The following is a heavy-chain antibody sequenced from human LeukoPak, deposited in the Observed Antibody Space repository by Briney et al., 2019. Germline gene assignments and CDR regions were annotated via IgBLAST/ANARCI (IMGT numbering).Heavy chain of an antibody. CDR3: ARVAYVWGSYRYDY. V-gene: IGHV3-11*01. CDR2: ISSSGSTI. Sequence: GGSLRLSCAASRFTFSDYYMTWIRQAPGKGLEWVSYISSSGSTIYYADSVKSRFTISRDNAKNSLYLQMNSLRAEDTAVYYCARVAYVWGSYRYDYWGQGTLVTVSS. CDR1: RFTFSDYY. D-gene: IGHD3-16*02. J-gene: IGHJ4*02.